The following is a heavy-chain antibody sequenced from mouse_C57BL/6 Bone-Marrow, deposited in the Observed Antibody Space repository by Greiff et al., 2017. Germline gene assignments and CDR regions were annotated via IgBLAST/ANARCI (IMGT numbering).Heavy chain of an antibody. CDR3: ARPYYYDYGGYAMDY. V-gene: IGHV2-6*03. J-gene: IGHJ4*01. Sequence: VQLVESGPGLVAPSQSLSITCTVSGFSLTSYGVHWVRQPPGKGLEWLVVIWRDGSTTYNSALKSRLGISKDNSKSQVFLKMNSRQTDDTAMYYCARPYYYDYGGYAMDYWGQGTSVTVSS. CDR2: IWRDGST. CDR1: GFSLTSYG. D-gene: IGHD2-4*01.